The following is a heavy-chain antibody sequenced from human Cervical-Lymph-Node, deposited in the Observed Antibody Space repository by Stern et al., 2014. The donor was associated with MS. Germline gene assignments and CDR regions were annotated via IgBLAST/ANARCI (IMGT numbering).Heavy chain of an antibody. Sequence: EVQLVESGGGLVQPGRSLRLSCAASGFTFDDYAMHWVRQAPGRGLEWVSGICWTCGNIGYADSVKGRFTVSRDNAKNSLYLQMNSLRAEDTALYYCAKDIGITIPPASPSHGMDVWGQGTTVTVSS. V-gene: IGHV3-9*01. CDR3: AKDIGITIPPASPSHGMDV. CDR2: ICWTCGNI. CDR1: GFTFDDYA. D-gene: IGHD3-3*01. J-gene: IGHJ6*02.